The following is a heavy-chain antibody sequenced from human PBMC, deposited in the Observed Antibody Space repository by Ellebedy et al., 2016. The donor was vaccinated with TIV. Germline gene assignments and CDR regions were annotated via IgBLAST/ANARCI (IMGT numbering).Heavy chain of an antibody. D-gene: IGHD6-25*01. V-gene: IGHV3-74*01. J-gene: IGHJ6*02. CDR1: GFTFSRHW. CDR3: ARGRERLGYYGMDV. Sequence: GESLKISCAASGFTFSRHWMHWIRQAPGKGLVWLSRINGDGGFTSHADFVKGRFTISRDNAKNTLYLEMNSLRAEDTAVYYCARGRERLGYYGMDVWGQGTTVTVSS. CDR2: INGDGGFT.